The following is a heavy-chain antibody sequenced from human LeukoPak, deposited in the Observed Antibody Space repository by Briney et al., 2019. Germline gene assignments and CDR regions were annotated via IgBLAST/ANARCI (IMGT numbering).Heavy chain of an antibody. Sequence: PSETLSLTCTVSGGSISSSSYYWGWIRQPPGKGLEWIGTNYYSRSSFYNPSLKGRVTISVDKSKSQLSLDLTSVTAADTAMYYCARQAPGYNSITNVFDIWGQGTMVTVSS. D-gene: IGHD3-10*01. V-gene: IGHV4-39*01. J-gene: IGHJ3*02. CDR1: GGSISSSSYY. CDR2: NYYSRSS. CDR3: ARQAPGYNSITNVFDI.